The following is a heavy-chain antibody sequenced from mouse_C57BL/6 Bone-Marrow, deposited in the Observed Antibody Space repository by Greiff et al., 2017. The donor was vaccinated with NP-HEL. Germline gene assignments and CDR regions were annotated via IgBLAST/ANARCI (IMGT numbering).Heavy chain of an antibody. D-gene: IGHD1-1*01. J-gene: IGHJ1*03. CDR1: GYTFTDYN. CDR2: INPNNGGT. CDR3: ARPIYYYGSSYVYFDV. V-gene: IGHV1-18*01. Sequence: EVQLQQSGPELVKPGASVKIPCKASGYTFTDYNMDWVKQSHGKSLEWIGDINPNNGGTIYNQKFKGKATLTVDKSSSTAYMELRSLTSEDTAVYYCARPIYYYGSSYVYFDVWGTGTTVTVSS.